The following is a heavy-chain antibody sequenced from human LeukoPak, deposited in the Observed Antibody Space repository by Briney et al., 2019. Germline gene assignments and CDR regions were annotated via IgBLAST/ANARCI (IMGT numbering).Heavy chain of an antibody. CDR2: ISYDGSNK. D-gene: IGHD6-19*01. V-gene: IGHV3-30*03. CDR3: ARVSYSSGWYDFDY. J-gene: IGHJ4*02. Sequence: GRSLRLSCAASGFTFSSYGMHWVRQAPGKGLEWVAVISYDGSNKYNEDSVKGRFTISRDNSKNTLYLQMNSLRAEDTAVYYCARVSYSSGWYDFDYWGQGTLVTVSS. CDR1: GFTFSSYG.